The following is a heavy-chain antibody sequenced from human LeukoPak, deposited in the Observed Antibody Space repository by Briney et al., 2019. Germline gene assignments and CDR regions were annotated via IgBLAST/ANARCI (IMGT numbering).Heavy chain of an antibody. CDR2: IIPIFGTA. CDR3: ARAFDLGATGNWFDP. V-gene: IGHV1-69*01. Sequence: SSVKVSCEASGGTFSSYAISWVRQAPGQGLEWMGGIIPIFGTANYAQKFQGRVTITADESTSTAYMELSSLRSEDTAVYYCARAFDLGATGNWFDPWGQGTLVTVSS. J-gene: IGHJ5*02. CDR1: GGTFSSYA. D-gene: IGHD1-26*01.